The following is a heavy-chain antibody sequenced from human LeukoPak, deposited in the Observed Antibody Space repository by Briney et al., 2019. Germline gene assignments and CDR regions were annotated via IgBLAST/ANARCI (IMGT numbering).Heavy chain of an antibody. J-gene: IGHJ6*03. D-gene: IGHD6-6*01. CDR2: IYSGGST. V-gene: IGHV3-53*01. CDR3: AKAGIAARYYYYYYYMDV. CDR1: GFTVSSNY. Sequence: GGSLRLSCAASGFTVSSNYMSWVRQAPGKGLEWVSVIYSGGSTYYADSVKGRFTISRDNSKNTLYLQMNSLRAEDTAVYYCAKAGIAARYYYYYYYMDVWGKGTTVTVSS.